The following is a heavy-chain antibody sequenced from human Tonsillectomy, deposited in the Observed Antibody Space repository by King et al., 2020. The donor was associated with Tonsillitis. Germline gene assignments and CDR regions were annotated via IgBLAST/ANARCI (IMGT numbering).Heavy chain of an antibody. V-gene: IGHV4-39*07. CDR1: GGSISSSSYY. J-gene: IGHJ4*02. Sequence: QLQESGPGLVKSSETLSLTCTVSGGSISSSSYYWGWIRQPPGKGLEWIGSIYYSGSTYYNPSLKSRVTISVDTSKNQFSLKLSSVTAADTAVYYCARQADGSGKTYFDYWGQGTLVTVSS. CDR3: ARQADGSGKTYFDY. CDR2: IYYSGST. D-gene: IGHD3-10*01.